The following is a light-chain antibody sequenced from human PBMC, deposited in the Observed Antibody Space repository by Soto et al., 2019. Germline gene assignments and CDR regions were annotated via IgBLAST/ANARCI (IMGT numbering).Light chain of an antibody. V-gene: IGKV1-39*01. J-gene: IGKJ1*01. CDR1: QSIRSY. Sequence: DIQMTQSPSSPSASVGDRVTITCRASQSIRSYLNWYQQERGKAPKLLIYAASSLQSGVPSRFSGSGSGTDFTLTITSLQPEDFATYYCQQSYTIPRTFGQGTEVEIK. CDR3: QQSYTIPRT. CDR2: AAS.